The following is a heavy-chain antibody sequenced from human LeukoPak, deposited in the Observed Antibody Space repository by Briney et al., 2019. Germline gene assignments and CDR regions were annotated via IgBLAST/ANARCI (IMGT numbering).Heavy chain of an antibody. CDR1: GFSFSSCG. CDR3: ARGLGYCNGGSCPIGY. CDR2: IWYDGSNK. Sequence: PGGSLRLSCAASGFSFSSCGMLWVRQAPGKGLEWVAVIWYDGSNKYYADSVKGRFTISRDNFNNTLYLQMNSLRAEDTAVYYCARGLGYCNGGSCPIGYWGQGTLVTVSS. D-gene: IGHD2-15*01. J-gene: IGHJ4*02. V-gene: IGHV3-33*01.